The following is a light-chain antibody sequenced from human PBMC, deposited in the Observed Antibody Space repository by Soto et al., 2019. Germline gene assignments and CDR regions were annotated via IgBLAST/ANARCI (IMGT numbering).Light chain of an antibody. V-gene: IGLV2-14*01. CDR2: EVS. J-gene: IGLJ2*01. CDR3: QSYDSSNLVV. Sequence: QSALTQPASVSGSPGQSITISCSGTSSDVGAYTSVSWYQQHPGKAPKLMIYEVSNRPSGVSNRFSGSKSANTASLTISGLKTEDEADYYCQSYDSSNLVVFGGGTKLTVL. CDR1: SSDVGAYTS.